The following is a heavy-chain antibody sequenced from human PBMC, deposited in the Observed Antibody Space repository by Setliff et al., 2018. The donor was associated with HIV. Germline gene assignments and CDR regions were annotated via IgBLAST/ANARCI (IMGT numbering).Heavy chain of an antibody. Sequence: GESLKISCKGSGYSFTTYWIGWVRQMPGKGLEWMGIIYPGDSDTRYSPSFQGQVTISADKSINTAYLQWRSVKASDTAMYYCARHGQYGSGSYYNRPFDFWGQGTLVTVSS. CDR2: IYPGDSDT. CDR3: ARHGQYGSGSYYNRPFDF. CDR1: GYSFTTYW. J-gene: IGHJ4*02. V-gene: IGHV5-51*01. D-gene: IGHD3-10*01.